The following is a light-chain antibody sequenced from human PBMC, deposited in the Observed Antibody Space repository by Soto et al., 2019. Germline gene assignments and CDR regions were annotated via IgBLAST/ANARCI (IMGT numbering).Light chain of an antibody. CDR2: KAS. Sequence: DIQMTQSPSTLSASVGDRVTITCRASQSISSWLAWYQQKPGKAPKLLIYKASSLESGVPSRFSGSGSGTEFTLTISRLQPDDLATYYCQQYNSYWTCGQGTKVDIK. V-gene: IGKV1-5*03. CDR1: QSISSW. J-gene: IGKJ1*01. CDR3: QQYNSYWT.